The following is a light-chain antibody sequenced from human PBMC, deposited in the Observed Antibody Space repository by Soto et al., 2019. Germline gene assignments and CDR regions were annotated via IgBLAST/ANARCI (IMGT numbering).Light chain of an antibody. Sequence: EIVLTQSPGTLSLSPGERATLSCRASQSVSSVSLAWYQQKPGQAPRLLVYGASTRATDIPDRFSGSGSGTDFTLTISRLEAEDFAVYYCQQYGGSPLVTFGQGTKLEIK. CDR2: GAS. J-gene: IGKJ2*01. V-gene: IGKV3-20*01. CDR3: QQYGGSPLVT. CDR1: QSVSSVS.